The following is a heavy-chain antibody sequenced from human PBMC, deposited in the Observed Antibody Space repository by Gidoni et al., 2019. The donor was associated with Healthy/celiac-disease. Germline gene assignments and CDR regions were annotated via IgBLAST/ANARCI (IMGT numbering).Heavy chain of an antibody. CDR2: IIPIFGTA. D-gene: IGHD2-2*01. V-gene: IGHV1-69*01. Sequence: QVQRVQSGAAVKKPGSSVKVSCKASGGTFSSYAISWVRQAPGQGLEWMGGIIPIFGTANYAQKCQGRVTITADESTSTAYMELSSLRSEDTAVYYCARDPWLVPAANYYYYGMDVWVQGTTVTVSS. J-gene: IGHJ6*02. CDR1: GGTFSSYA. CDR3: ARDPWLVPAANYYYYGMDV.